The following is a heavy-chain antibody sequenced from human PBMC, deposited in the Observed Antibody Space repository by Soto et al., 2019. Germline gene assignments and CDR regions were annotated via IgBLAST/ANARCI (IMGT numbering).Heavy chain of an antibody. CDR1: GGTFSTYI. D-gene: IGHD3-3*01. V-gene: IGHV1-69*08. CDR2: IIPIPDIT. J-gene: IGHJ3*01. Sequence: QVQLVQSGAEVRKPGSSVKVSCKAPGGTFSTYIISWVRQAPGQGLEWMGRIIPIPDITNYAQKFQGRVTGTADRSTSTAYMELTSLKSEDTAVYYFARDRITTRGDAFDLWGQGTMVTVSS. CDR3: ARDRITTRGDAFDL.